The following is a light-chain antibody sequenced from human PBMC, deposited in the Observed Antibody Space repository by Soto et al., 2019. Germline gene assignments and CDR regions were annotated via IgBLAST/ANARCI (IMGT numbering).Light chain of an antibody. Sequence: EIVMTQSPATLSVSPGEWATLSCRASQSVRSNLAWYQQRPGQAPRLLIYAASTRATGIPARFSGSGFGTEFTLTISSLQPDDFATYYCQQYNSYRAFGQGTKVDNK. J-gene: IGKJ1*01. V-gene: IGKV3-15*01. CDR2: AAS. CDR1: QSVRSN. CDR3: QQYNSYRA.